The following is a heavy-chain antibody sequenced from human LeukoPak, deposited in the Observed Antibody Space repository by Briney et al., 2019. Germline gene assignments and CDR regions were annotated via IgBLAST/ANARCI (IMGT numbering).Heavy chain of an antibody. CDR3: ARFLRNYYYYYGMDV. CDR1: GYTFTSYD. D-gene: IGHD2/OR15-2a*01. CDR2: MNPNGGNT. J-gene: IGHJ6*02. Sequence: ASVKVSCKASGYTFTSYDINWVRQATGQGLEWMGWMNPNGGNTGYAQKFQGRVTMTRNTSISTAYMELSSLRSEDTAVYYCARFLRNYYYYYGMDVWGQGTTVTVSS. V-gene: IGHV1-8*01.